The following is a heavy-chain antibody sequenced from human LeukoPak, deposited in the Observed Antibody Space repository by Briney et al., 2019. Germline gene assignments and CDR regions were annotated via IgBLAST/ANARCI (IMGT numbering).Heavy chain of an antibody. CDR2: TYYRSKWNN. D-gene: IGHD1-26*01. J-gene: IGHJ4*02. Sequence: SQTLSLTCVISGDSVSSNSAVWNWIRQSPSRGLEWLGRTYYRSKWNNDYALSVKSRITINTDTSKNQFSLQLNSVTPDDTAVYYCTRDLNHSGTYRRFDYWGQGTLVTVSS. V-gene: IGHV6-1*01. CDR1: GDSVSSNSAV. CDR3: TRDLNHSGTYRRFDY.